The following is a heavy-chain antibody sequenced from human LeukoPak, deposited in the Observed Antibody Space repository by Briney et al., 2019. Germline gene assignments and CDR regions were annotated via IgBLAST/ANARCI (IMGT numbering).Heavy chain of an antibody. D-gene: IGHD3-10*01. CDR2: ISNDGGIK. Sequence: GRSLRLSCAASGFTFSTYSMHWVRQAPGKGLEWVAVISNDGGIKWTADSVKGRFTISRDNAKNTLYLQMNRLTVEDTAVYYCGRGMRDYYGLDYWGQGFLVTVSS. CDR1: GFTFSTYS. J-gene: IGHJ4*02. V-gene: IGHV3-30-3*01. CDR3: GRGMRDYYGLDY.